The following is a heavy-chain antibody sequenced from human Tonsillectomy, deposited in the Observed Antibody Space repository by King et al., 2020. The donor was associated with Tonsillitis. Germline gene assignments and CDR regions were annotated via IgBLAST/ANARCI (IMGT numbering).Heavy chain of an antibody. V-gene: IGHV1-69*01. CDR2: IIPIFGTA. CDR1: GGTFSSYA. D-gene: IGHD6-13*01. Sequence: VQLVESGAEVKKPGSSVKVSCKASGGTFSSYAISWVRQAPGLGLEWMGGIIPIFGTANYTQKFQGRVTITADESTSTAYMELNSLRSEDTAVYYCASEAGVAATTYWGQGTLVTVSS. J-gene: IGHJ4*02. CDR3: ASEAGVAATTY.